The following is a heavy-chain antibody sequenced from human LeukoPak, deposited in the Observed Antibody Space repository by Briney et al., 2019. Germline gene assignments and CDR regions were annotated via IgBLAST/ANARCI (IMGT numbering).Heavy chain of an antibody. CDR3: ARWGYSYGSYYFDY. Sequence: SVKVPCKASGGTLSSYAISWVRQAPGQGLEWMGGIIPIFGTANYAQKFQGRVTITADESTSTAYMELSSLRSEDTAVYYCARWGYSYGSYYFDYWGQGTLVTVSS. V-gene: IGHV1-69*13. D-gene: IGHD5-18*01. CDR2: IIPIFGTA. J-gene: IGHJ4*02. CDR1: GGTLSSYA.